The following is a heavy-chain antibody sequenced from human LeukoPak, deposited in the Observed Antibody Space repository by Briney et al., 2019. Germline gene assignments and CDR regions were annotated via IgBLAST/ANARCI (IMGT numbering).Heavy chain of an antibody. V-gene: IGHV4-59*12. D-gene: IGHD1-26*01. CDR3: ARREPYYYYYMDV. Sequence: PSETLSLTCTVSGDSISNYYWSWIRQPPGKGLEWIGFIYYSGSTNYSPSLKSRVTISVDTSKNQFSLKLSSVTAADTAVYYCARREPYYYYYMDVWGKGTTVTVSS. J-gene: IGHJ6*03. CDR2: IYYSGST. CDR1: GDSISNYY.